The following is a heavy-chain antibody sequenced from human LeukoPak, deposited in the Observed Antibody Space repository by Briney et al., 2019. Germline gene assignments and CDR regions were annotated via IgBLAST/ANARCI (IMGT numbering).Heavy chain of an antibody. CDR2: IDHSGST. CDR3: ARVRQLPTYYYYYYGMDV. Sequence: SETLSLICAVYGGSFSGYYWSWIRQPPGKGLEWIGEIDHSGSTNYNPSLKSRVTISVDTSKNQFSLKLSSVTAADTAVYYCARVRQLPTYYYYYYGMDVWGQGTTVTVSS. V-gene: IGHV4-34*01. CDR1: GGSFSGYY. J-gene: IGHJ6*02. D-gene: IGHD2-2*01.